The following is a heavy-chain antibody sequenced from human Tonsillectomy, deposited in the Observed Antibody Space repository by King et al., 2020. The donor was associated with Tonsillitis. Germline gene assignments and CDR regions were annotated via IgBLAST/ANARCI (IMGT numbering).Heavy chain of an antibody. CDR1: GYSFTNYW. D-gene: IGHD3-22*01. J-gene: IGHJ4*02. CDR3: ARHYYDSSGQQPPFDY. CDR2: IDPTDSYT. V-gene: IGHV5-10-1*01. Sequence: QLVQSGAEVKKPGESLRISCKGSGYSFTNYWISWVRQMPGKGLELMVRIDPTDSYTNYSPSFQGHVTISADRSISTAYLQWSSLKASDTAIYYCARHYYDSSGQQPPFDYWGQGTLVTVSS.